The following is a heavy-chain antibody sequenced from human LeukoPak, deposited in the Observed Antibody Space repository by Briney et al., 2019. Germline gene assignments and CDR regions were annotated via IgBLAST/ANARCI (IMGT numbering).Heavy chain of an antibody. J-gene: IGHJ4*02. V-gene: IGHV3-30*04. CDR1: GFTFSSYA. CDR2: ISYDGSNK. CDR3: AKGFSSGWPPLLDY. Sequence: GGSLRLSCAASGFTFSSYAMHWVRQAPGKGLEWVAMISYDGSNKYYADSVKGRFPISRDNSKNTVYLQMNGLRAEDTAVYYCAKGFSSGWPPLLDYWGQGTLVTVSS. D-gene: IGHD6-19*01.